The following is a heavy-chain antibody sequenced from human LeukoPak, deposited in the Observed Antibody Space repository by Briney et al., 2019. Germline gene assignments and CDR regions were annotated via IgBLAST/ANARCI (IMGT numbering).Heavy chain of an antibody. CDR2: INHSGST. V-gene: IGHV4-34*01. J-gene: IGHJ4*02. CDR3: ARAGGQWLAPSHFDY. CDR1: GGSFSGYY. D-gene: IGHD6-19*01. Sequence: SETLSLTCAVYGGSFSGYYWSWIRQPPGKGLEWIGEINHSGSTKYNPSLKSRVTISGDTSKNQFSLKLSSVTAADTAVYYCARAGGQWLAPSHFDYWGQGTLVTVSS.